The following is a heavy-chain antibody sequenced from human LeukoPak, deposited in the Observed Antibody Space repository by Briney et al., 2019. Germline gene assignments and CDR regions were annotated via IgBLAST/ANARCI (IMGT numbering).Heavy chain of an antibody. J-gene: IGHJ4*02. CDR3: AREIGSAARGR. CDR1: GFTFDSYW. CDR2: IKEDGSEK. V-gene: IGHV3-7*05. D-gene: IGHD6-13*01. Sequence: GGSLRLSCAASGFTFDSYWMSWVRQAPGKGLEWAANIKEDGSEKYYVDSVKGRFTISRDNAKNSMYLQMNSLRAEDTAVYYCAREIGSAARGRWGQGTLVTVSS.